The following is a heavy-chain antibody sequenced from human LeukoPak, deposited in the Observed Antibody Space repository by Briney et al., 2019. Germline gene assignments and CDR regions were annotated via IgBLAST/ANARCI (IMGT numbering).Heavy chain of an antibody. CDR2: INHSGST. Sequence: SETLSLTCAVYDGSFSGYYWSWIRQTPGKGLEWIGEINHSGSTNYNPSLKSRVTISVDTSKNQFSLKLSSVTAADTAVYYCASGANWGITGTTTSFDPWGQGTLVTVSS. CDR1: DGSFSGYY. CDR3: ASGANWGITGTTTSFDP. D-gene: IGHD1-7*01. V-gene: IGHV4-34*01. J-gene: IGHJ5*02.